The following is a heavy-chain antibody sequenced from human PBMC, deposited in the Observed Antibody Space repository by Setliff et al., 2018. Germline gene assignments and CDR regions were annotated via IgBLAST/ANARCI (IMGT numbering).Heavy chain of an antibody. J-gene: IGHJ5*01. CDR1: GFSFSNYA. D-gene: IGHD5-18*01. CDR3: ARSPGWIPWFDS. CDR2: FSSRNDYI. V-gene: IGHV3-21*04. Sequence: GGSLSLSCEASGFSFSNYAMNWVRQAPGKGLEWVASFSSRNDYIYHADSVKGRFTISRDNAKTSLYLQMDSLRVEDTAVYFCARSPGWIPWFDSWGQGTLVTVSS.